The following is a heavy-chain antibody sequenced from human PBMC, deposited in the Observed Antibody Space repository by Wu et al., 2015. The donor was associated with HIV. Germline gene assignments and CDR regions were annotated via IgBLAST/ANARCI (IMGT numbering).Heavy chain of an antibody. CDR3: ARDPSGLYCSGGVCKFAPFDS. J-gene: IGHJ4*02. CDR2: ISPYNGAT. Sequence: QVHLVQSGPELKKSGTSVKVSCQTSGYAFTSYGINWVRQAPGQGLEWMGWISPYNGATMYSQKFQGRVTMTTDTSTTIVYMELRTLTSDDTALYYCARDPSGLYCSGGVCKFAPFDSWGPGTLVTVSS. D-gene: IGHD2-15*01. CDR1: GYAFTSYG. V-gene: IGHV1-18*01.